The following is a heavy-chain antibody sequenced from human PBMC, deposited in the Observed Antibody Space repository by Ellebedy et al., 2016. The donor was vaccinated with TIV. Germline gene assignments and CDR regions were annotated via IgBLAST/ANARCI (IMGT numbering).Heavy chain of an antibody. J-gene: IGHJ4*02. V-gene: IGHV4-39*01. CDR3: ASNRIYDILTGYQFDY. Sequence: SETLSLTCTVSGGSISSSGHYWGWIRQPPGKGLEWIGSMPYSGRTYYNPSLKSRVTMSVDTSKNQFSLKLSSVTAADTAVYYCASNRIYDILTGYQFDYWGQGTLVTVSS. D-gene: IGHD3-9*01. CDR1: GGSISSSGHY. CDR2: MPYSGRT.